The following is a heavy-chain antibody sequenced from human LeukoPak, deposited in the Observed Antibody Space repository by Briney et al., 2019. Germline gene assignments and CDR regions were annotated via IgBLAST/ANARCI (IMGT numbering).Heavy chain of an antibody. CDR3: ATLKRGYGGYFDL. CDR2: HYTGGTT. Sequence: GGSLRLSCAGSGFTVSCNYMSWVRQAPGKGLEWVSVHYTGGTTYYADSVRGRFTISRDNSKNTVYLQMSRLRDEDTAVYYCATLKRGYGGYFDLWGRGTLVTVSS. D-gene: IGHD2-15*01. J-gene: IGHJ2*01. CDR1: GFTVSCNY. V-gene: IGHV3-66*04.